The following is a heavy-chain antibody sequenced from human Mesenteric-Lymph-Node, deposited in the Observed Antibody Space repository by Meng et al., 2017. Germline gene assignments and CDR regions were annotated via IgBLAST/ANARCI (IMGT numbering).Heavy chain of an antibody. D-gene: IGHD3-22*01. V-gene: IGHV4-31*03. CDR2: IYYRGST. Sequence: QVQLQESGPGLVKPSQTLSLTCTVSGGSISSNGYYWNWIRLHPGKGLEWIGCIYYRGSTQYNPSLKSRVTISLDTSKNQFSLQLSSVTAADTAVYYCARSYYYDSSGLNWFDPWGQGILVTVSS. CDR3: ARSYYYDSSGLNWFDP. CDR1: GGSISSNGYY. J-gene: IGHJ5*02.